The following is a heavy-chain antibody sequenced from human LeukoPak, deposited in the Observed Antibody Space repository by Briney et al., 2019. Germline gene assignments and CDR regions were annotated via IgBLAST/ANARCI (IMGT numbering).Heavy chain of an antibody. CDR1: GFTFSSYS. CDR2: ISSSSSTI. Sequence: GGSLRLSCAASGFTFSSYSMNWVRQAPGKGLEWVSYISSSSSTIYYADSVKGRFTMSRDNSKNTLYLQMNSLRAEDTAVYYCARDLFVGATPFDYWGQGTLVTVSS. CDR3: ARDLFVGATPFDY. D-gene: IGHD1-26*01. J-gene: IGHJ4*02. V-gene: IGHV3-48*01.